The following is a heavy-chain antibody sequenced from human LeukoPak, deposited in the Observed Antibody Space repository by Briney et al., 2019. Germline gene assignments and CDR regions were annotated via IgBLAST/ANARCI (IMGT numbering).Heavy chain of an antibody. D-gene: IGHD3-9*01. CDR1: GFTFDDYA. CDR3: AKDTYYNINDLEMGY. CDR2: ISWNSGSI. Sequence: GGSLRLSCAASGFTFDDYAMHWVRQAPGKGLEWVSGISWNSGSIGYADSVKGRFTISRDNAKNSLYLQMNSLRAEDTALYYCAKDTYYNINDLEMGYWGQGTLVTVSS. J-gene: IGHJ4*02. V-gene: IGHV3-9*01.